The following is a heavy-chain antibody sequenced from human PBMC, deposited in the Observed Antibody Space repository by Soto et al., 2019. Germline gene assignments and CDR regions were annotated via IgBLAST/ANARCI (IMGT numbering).Heavy chain of an antibody. D-gene: IGHD2-21*01. J-gene: IGHJ5*02. CDR3: ARGGGGGLFDP. Sequence: LRLSCATSGFSFSDSYMSWIRQAPGKGLEWISYISPRSTFRDYAESVKGRFAISRDSVKNSLYLQMNNLTAGDTGVYYCARGGGGGLFDPWGQGSLVTVSS. CDR1: GFSFSDSY. V-gene: IGHV3-11*06. CDR2: ISPRSTFR.